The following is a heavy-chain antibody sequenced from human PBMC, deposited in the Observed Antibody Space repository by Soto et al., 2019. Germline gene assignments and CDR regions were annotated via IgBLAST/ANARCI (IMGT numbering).Heavy chain of an antibody. J-gene: IGHJ3*01. CDR1: GFTLTNYF. CDR3: ASQLWSHDAFDV. CDR2: INNRGSAI. V-gene: IGHV3-11*01. D-gene: IGHD1-1*01. Sequence: QVQLVDSGGGLVKPGGSLRLSCTASGFTLTNYFVSWIRQAPGKGLEGIAYINNRGSAIYYTDSVKGRFTISRDNAKNSLFLQMDSLRAEDTAVYYCASQLWSHDAFDVWGRGTMVNVSS.